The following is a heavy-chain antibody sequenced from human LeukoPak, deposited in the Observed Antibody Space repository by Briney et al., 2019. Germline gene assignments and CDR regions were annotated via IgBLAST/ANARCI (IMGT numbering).Heavy chain of an antibody. Sequence: GGSLRLSCAASGFTFSSYAMRWVRQAPGKGLEWVSAIGSGSGGTTIYADSVKGRFTISRDNSKNTLYLQMSSLRAEDTAFYYCVKPYYFGSGSYNCWGQGTLVTVSS. V-gene: IGHV3-23*01. CDR2: IGSGSGGTT. CDR1: GFTFSSYA. D-gene: IGHD3-10*01. J-gene: IGHJ4*02. CDR3: VKPYYFGSGSYNC.